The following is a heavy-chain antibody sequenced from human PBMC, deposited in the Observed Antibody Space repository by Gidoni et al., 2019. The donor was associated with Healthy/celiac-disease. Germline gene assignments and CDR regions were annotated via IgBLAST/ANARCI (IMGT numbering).Heavy chain of an antibody. J-gene: IGHJ4*02. D-gene: IGHD6-13*01. CDR1: GFTFSSDG. CDR2: IWYDGSNK. CDR3: ARDLRESSLDY. Sequence: QVQLVESGGGVVQPGRSLRLPCAASGFTFSSDGMHWVRQAPGKGLEWVAVIWYDGSNKYYADSVKGRFTISRDNSKNTLYLQMNSLRAEDTAVYYCARDLRESSLDYWGQGTLVTVSS. V-gene: IGHV3-33*01.